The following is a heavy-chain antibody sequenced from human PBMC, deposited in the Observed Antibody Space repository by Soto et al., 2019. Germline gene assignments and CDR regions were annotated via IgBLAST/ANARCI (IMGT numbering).Heavy chain of an antibody. D-gene: IGHD6-13*01. CDR1: EFSFSSYA. J-gene: IGHJ4*02. V-gene: IGHV3-23*01. CDR2: ISASGGST. CDR3: AMKEPGNRPFDY. Sequence: EVQLLESGGGLVQPGGSLRLSCAASEFSFSSYAMSWVRQAPGKGLEWVSAISASGGSTYYADSVKGRLTISRDNSKNTLSLQMNSLRAEDTAIYYCAMKEPGNRPFDYWGQGTLVTVSS.